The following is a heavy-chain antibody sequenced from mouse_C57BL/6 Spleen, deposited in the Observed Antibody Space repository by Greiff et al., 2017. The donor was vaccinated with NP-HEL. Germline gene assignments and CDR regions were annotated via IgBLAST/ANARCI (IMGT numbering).Heavy chain of an antibody. CDR3: ARCPNWAFDY. J-gene: IGHJ2*01. Sequence: VQLQQSGPELVKPGASVKISCKASGYTFTDYYMNWVKQSHGKSLEWIGDINPNNGGTSYNQKFKGKATLTVDKSSSTAYMELRSLTSEDSAVYYCARCPNWAFDYWGQGTTLTVSS. CDR1: GYTFTDYY. D-gene: IGHD4-1*01. V-gene: IGHV1-26*01. CDR2: INPNNGGT.